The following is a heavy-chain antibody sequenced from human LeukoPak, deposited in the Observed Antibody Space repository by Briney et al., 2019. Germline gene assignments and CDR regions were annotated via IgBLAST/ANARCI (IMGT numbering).Heavy chain of an antibody. J-gene: IGHJ5*02. V-gene: IGHV1-69*13. CDR1: GGTFSSYA. CDR3: ARDDSGYGDNWFDP. D-gene: IGHD5-12*01. Sequence: SVKVSCKASGGTFSSYAISWVRQAPGQGLEWMGGIIPIFGTANYAQKFQGRVTITADESTSTAYMELSSLRSEDTAVYYCARDDSGYGDNWFDPWGQGTLVTVSS. CDR2: IIPIFGTA.